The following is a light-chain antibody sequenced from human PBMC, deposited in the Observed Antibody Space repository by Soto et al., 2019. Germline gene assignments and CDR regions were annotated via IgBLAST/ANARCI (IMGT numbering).Light chain of an antibody. V-gene: IGLV2-14*01. CDR3: SSYTSSSTLVV. CDR1: SSDVGGYNY. J-gene: IGLJ2*01. Sequence: QSALTQPAYVSGSPGQSITISCTGTSSDVGGYNYVSWYQQHPGKAPKLMIYDVSNRPSGVSNRFSGSKSGNTASLTISGLQAADEADYYCSSYTSSSTLVVFGGGTKLTVL. CDR2: DVS.